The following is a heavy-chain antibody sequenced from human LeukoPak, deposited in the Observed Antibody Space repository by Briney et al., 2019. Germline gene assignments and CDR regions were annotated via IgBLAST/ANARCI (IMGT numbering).Heavy chain of an antibody. CDR3: ARARNSRGAMDGFDI. V-gene: IGHV3-48*02. D-gene: IGHD2-21*01. CDR2: ISSSSSII. Sequence: GGSLRLSCAASEFTFSRFSMNWVRQAPGKGLEWVSCISSSSSIIYHANSVKGRFAISRDNVNNSLYLQMTSLRDEDTAVYYCARARNSRGAMDGFDIWGQGTMVTVS. J-gene: IGHJ3*02. CDR1: EFTFSRFS.